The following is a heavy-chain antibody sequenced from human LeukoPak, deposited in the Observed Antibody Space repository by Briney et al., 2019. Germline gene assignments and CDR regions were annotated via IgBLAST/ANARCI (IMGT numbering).Heavy chain of an antibody. CDR2: ISSNGDST. D-gene: IGHD2/OR15-2a*01. V-gene: IGHV3-64D*09. Sequence: GGSLRLSCSASGFTFSSYAMHWVRQAPGKGLEYVSTISSNGDSTYYADSVKGRFTISRDNSKNTLYLQMSSLRAEDTAVYYCVKDVIVGARRGHICSFDYWAQGTLVTVAS. CDR1: GFTFSSYA. J-gene: IGHJ4*02. CDR3: VKDVIVGARRGHICSFDY.